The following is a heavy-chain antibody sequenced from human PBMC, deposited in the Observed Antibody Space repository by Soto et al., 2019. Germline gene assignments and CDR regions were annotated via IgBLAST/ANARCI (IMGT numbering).Heavy chain of an antibody. Sequence: QVQLVESGGGVVQPGRSLRLSCAASGFTLSRYGMHWVRQAPGKGLAWVAVISYAGSNKYYVDCVKGRFTISRDNSQKPRCLQMTSVRIEDTSVYYSATDRPYYYLWGRGPLDTVSA. CDR3: ATDRPYYYL. J-gene: IGHJ2*01. CDR2: ISYAGSNK. CDR1: GFTLSRYG. V-gene: IGHV3-30*03.